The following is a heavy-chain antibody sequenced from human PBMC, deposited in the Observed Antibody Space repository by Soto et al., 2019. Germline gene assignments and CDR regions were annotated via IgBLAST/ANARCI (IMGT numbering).Heavy chain of an antibody. J-gene: IGHJ4*02. CDR1: DDSITGGGYY. V-gene: IGHV4-31*02. Sequence: QVQLQESGPGLVKASQTLSLTCSVSDDSITGGGYYWSWIRQHPAEGLEWIGSIYYRGSTYYNPSLRRRGTISLDPSQAPLSLRLTSLTAADTATYYCARGGSGTYPVWGQGTLVTFSS. D-gene: IGHD3-10*01. CDR2: IYYRGST. CDR3: ARGGSGTYPV.